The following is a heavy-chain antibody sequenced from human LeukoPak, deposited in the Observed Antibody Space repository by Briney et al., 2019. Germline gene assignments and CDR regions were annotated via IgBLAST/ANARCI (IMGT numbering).Heavy chain of an antibody. CDR1: GFTFSSYW. J-gene: IGHJ5*02. Sequence: GGSLRLSCAASGFTFSSYWMHWVRQASGKGLVWVSRINSDGSSTSYADSVKGRFTISRDNAKNTLYLQMNSLRAEDTAVYYCARAVAIVWFDPWGQGTLVTVSS. V-gene: IGHV3-74*01. CDR3: ARAVAIVWFDP. D-gene: IGHD3-16*02. CDR2: INSDGSST.